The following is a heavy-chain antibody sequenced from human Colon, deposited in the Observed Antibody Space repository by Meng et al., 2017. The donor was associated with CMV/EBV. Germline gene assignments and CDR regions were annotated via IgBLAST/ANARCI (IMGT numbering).Heavy chain of an antibody. CDR3: ARQYCSSTSCYEGNFDY. CDR2: IYPGDSDT. CDR1: GYSFTSYW. D-gene: IGHD2-2*01. V-gene: IGHV5-51*01. J-gene: IGHJ4*02. Sequence: GESLKISCKGSGYSFTSYWIGWVRQMPGKGLEWMGIIYPGDSDTRYSPSFQGQVTISADKSISTAYPQWSSLKASDTAMYYCARQYCSSTSCYEGNFDYWGQGTLVTVSS.